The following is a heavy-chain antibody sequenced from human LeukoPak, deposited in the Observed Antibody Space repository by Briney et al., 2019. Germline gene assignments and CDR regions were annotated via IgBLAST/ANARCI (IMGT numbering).Heavy chain of an antibody. D-gene: IGHD2-2*02. CDR3: ARDYCSSTSCYNYYYYYSMDV. Sequence: ASVKVSCKASGYTFTSYGISWVRQAPGQGLEWMGWISAYNGNTNYAQKLQGRVTMTTDTSTSTAYMELRSLRSDDTAVYYCARDYCSSTSCYNYYYYYSMDVWGQGTTVTVSS. J-gene: IGHJ6*02. V-gene: IGHV1-18*01. CDR1: GYTFTSYG. CDR2: ISAYNGNT.